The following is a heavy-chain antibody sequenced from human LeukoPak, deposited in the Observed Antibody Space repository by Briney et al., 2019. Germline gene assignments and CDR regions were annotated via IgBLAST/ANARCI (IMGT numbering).Heavy chain of an antibody. CDR3: ARDLVTMVFDP. D-gene: IGHD3-10*01. Sequence: GGSLRLSCAASGFTFSSYGMHWVRQAPGKGLEWVAVIWYDGSNKYYADSVKGRFTISRDNSKNTLYLQMNSLRAEDTAAYYCARDLVTMVFDPWGQGTLVTVSS. V-gene: IGHV3-33*01. J-gene: IGHJ5*02. CDR1: GFTFSSYG. CDR2: IWYDGSNK.